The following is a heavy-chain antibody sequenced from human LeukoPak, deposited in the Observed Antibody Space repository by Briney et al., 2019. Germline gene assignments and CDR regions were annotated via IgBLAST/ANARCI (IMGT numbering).Heavy chain of an antibody. V-gene: IGHV1-46*01. D-gene: IGHD7-27*01. CDR2: INPSGGST. J-gene: IGHJ4*02. CDR3: ARGPPNWGMVGY. Sequence: ASVKVSCKASGYTFTSYYMHWVRQAPGQGLEWMGIINPSGGSTSYAQKFLGRVTMTRDTSISTAYMELGSLTFEDTAVYYCARGPPNWGMVGYWGQGTLVTVSS. CDR1: GYTFTSYY.